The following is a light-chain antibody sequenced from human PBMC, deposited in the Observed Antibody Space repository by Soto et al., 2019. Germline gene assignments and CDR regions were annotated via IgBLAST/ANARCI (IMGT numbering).Light chain of an antibody. Sequence: IVMTQSPAPLSVSPGERATLSCRASQSVSSNLAWYQQKPGQAPRLLIYGTSTRATSIPARFSGSGSGTEFTPTIISLQSEDFAVYYYQQYNNWPKTFGQGTKVDI. CDR3: QQYNNWPKT. CDR2: GTS. CDR1: QSVSSN. V-gene: IGKV3-15*01. J-gene: IGKJ1*01.